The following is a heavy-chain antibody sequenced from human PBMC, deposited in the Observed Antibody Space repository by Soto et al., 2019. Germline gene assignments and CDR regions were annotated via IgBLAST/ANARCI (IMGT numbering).Heavy chain of an antibody. CDR1: GLTLSTSS. D-gene: IGHD3-22*01. Sequence: EVQLVESGGMLVQPGGSLRLSCAASGLTLSTSSMNWVRQAPGKGLEWISYIRRDTSVTAYADSVKGRFTISRDSAKNSLYLQMDSLRVEDTAVYYCAKVADSGYYTVDRWGQGTLVTVSS. CDR2: IRRDTSVT. J-gene: IGHJ5*02. CDR3: AKVADSGYYTVDR. V-gene: IGHV3-48*01.